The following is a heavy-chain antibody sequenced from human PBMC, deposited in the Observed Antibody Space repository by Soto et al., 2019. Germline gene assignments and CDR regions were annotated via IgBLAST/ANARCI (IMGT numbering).Heavy chain of an antibody. D-gene: IGHD5-12*01. CDR2: IKSKTDGGTT. CDR3: AKDLREMATIRPDY. V-gene: IGHV3-15*07. J-gene: IGHJ4*02. CDR1: GFTFSNAW. Sequence: PGGSLRLSCASSGFTFSNAWMNWVRQAPGKGLEWVGRIKSKTDGGTTDYAAPVKGRFTISRDDSKNMVYLQMNSLRAEDTAVYYCAKDLREMATIRPDYWGQGILVTVSS.